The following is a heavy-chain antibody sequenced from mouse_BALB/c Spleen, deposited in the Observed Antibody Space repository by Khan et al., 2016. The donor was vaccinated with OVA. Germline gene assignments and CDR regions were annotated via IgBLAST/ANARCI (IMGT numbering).Heavy chain of an antibody. Sequence: EVQLQESGPGLVKPSQSLSLTCTVTGYSITSDYAWNWIRQFPGNKLEWMGHISYSGNTKYNPSLKSRISITRDTSKNQFFLQLNSVTTEDTATYNCARIYGGDFDYWGQGTTLKVSS. J-gene: IGHJ2*01. CDR1: GYSITSDYA. CDR2: ISYSGNT. D-gene: IGHD1-1*01. CDR3: ARIYGGDFDY. V-gene: IGHV3-2*02.